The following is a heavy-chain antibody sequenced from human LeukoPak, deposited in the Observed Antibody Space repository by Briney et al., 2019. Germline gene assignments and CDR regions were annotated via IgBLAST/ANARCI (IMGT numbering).Heavy chain of an antibody. CDR3: ARGSSFDWLFPPPYYFDY. CDR2: ISASSGNI. J-gene: IGHJ4*02. V-gene: IGHV1-18*01. Sequence: ASVKVSCKASGFTFASYGISWVRQAPGQGLEWMGWISASSGNINYAQKLQGRVTMTTDTSTSTAYMELRSLRSDDTAVYYCARGSSFDWLFPPPYYFDYWGQGTLVTVSS. D-gene: IGHD3-9*01. CDR1: GFTFASYG.